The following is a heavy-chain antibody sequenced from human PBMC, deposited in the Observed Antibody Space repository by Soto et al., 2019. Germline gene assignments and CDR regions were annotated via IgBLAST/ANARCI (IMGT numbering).Heavy chain of an antibody. V-gene: IGHV3-72*01. CDR1: GFTVSDHY. Sequence: EVQLVESGGGLVQPGGSLRLSCAIFGFTVSDHYMDWVRQAPGKGLEWVGRLRSKAFSSTTDYAASVRGRFAISRDDSENSLYLQMNSLKTDDTAVYYCARVLGRSYFDLWGRGTLVTVSS. J-gene: IGHJ2*01. CDR2: LRSKAFSSTT. CDR3: ARVLGRSYFDL. D-gene: IGHD3-3*02.